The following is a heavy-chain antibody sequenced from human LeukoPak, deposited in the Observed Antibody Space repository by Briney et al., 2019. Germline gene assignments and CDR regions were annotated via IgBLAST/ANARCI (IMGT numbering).Heavy chain of an antibody. CDR3: GNQCSGGICPEN. J-gene: IGHJ4*02. CDR1: GFRFTSYW. Sequence: GGSLRLSCAASGFRFTSYWMTWIRQAPGKGLEWVGNIGQDGSVKNYADSVKGRFTISRDNAKNSVFLQMNSLRAEDTAFYYCGNQCSGGICPENWGRGTLVTVSS. CDR2: IGQDGSVK. V-gene: IGHV3-7*01. D-gene: IGHD2-15*01.